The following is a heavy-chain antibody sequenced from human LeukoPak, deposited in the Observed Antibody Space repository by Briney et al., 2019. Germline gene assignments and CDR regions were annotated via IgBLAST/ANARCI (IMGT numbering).Heavy chain of an antibody. CDR3: ARDMASSWYYFDY. CDR2: IWYDGSNK. CDR1: GFTFSSYG. J-gene: IGHJ4*02. Sequence: GGSLRLSCAASGFTFSSYGMHWVRQAPGKGLEWVAVIWYDGSNKYYADSVKGRFTISRDNSKKTLYLQMNSLRAEETAVYYCARDMASSWYYFDYWGQGTLVTVSS. V-gene: IGHV3-33*01. D-gene: IGHD6-13*01.